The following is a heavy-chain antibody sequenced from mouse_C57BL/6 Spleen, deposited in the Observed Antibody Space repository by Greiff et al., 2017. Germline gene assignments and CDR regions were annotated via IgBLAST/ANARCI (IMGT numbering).Heavy chain of an antibody. CDR3: ARGSDDD. CDR2: IYPGDGDT. J-gene: IGHJ2*01. Sequence: VQLKESGPELVKPGASVKISCKASGYAFSSSWMNWVKQRPGKGLEWIGRIYPGDGDTNYNGKFKGKATLTADKSSSTAYMQLSSLTSEDSAVYFCARGSDDDWGQGTTLTGSS. V-gene: IGHV1-82*01. CDR1: GYAFSSSW.